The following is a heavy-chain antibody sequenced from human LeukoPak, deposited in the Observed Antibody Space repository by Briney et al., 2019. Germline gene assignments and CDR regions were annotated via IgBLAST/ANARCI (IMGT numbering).Heavy chain of an antibody. J-gene: IGHJ4*02. CDR3: TMDTFGPRDY. CDR1: GFTFSDYH. V-gene: IGHV3-74*01. D-gene: IGHD5-18*01. CDR2: IAPDGSRT. Sequence: HPGGSLRLSCAASGFTFSDYHMNWVRQAPGRGLVWVSRIAPDGSRTDYADSVKGRFTISSDNAKNTLYLQLNSLRPEDTALSYCTMDTFGPRDYWGQGALVTVSS.